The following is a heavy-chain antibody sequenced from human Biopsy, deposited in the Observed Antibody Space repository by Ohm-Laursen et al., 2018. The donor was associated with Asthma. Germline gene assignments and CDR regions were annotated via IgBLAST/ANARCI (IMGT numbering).Heavy chain of an antibody. CDR1: GDSFSNYA. D-gene: IGHD5/OR15-5a*01. V-gene: IGHV1-69*01. CDR3: AGGYSVSDRIVYYYSGLEV. Sequence: SSVKVSCKASGDSFSNYAISWVRQAPGQGLEWMGGLIPVLGTPDHAQMFEGRVTITADESTSTAYMELSSLSSEDTAVYYCAGGYSVSDRIVYYYSGLEVWGQGTTVTASS. J-gene: IGHJ6*02. CDR2: LIPVLGTP.